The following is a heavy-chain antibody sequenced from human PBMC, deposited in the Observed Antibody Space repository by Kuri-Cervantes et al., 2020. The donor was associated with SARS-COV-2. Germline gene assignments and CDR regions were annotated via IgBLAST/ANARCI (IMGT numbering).Heavy chain of an antibody. CDR2: ISYDGSNK. D-gene: IGHD2-2*01. Sequence: GESLKISCAASGFTFSSYAMHWVRQVPGKGLEWVAVISYDGSNKYYADSVKGRFTISKDNSKNTLYLQMNSLRAEDTAVYYCARTLGEDIVVVPAATFDYWGQGTLVTVSS. J-gene: IGHJ4*02. CDR1: GFTFSSYA. V-gene: IGHV3-30-3*01. CDR3: ARTLGEDIVVVPAATFDY.